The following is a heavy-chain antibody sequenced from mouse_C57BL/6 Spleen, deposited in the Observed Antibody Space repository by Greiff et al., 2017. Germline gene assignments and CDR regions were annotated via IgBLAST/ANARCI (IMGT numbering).Heavy chain of an antibody. Sequence: EVKLVESGPGLVKPSQSLSLTCSVTGYSITSGYYWNWIRQFPGNKLEWMGYISYDGSNNYNPSLKNRISITRDTSKNQFFLKLNSVTTEDTATYYCANGYEGAWFAYWGKGTLVTVSA. V-gene: IGHV3-6*01. CDR1: GYSITSGYY. CDR3: ANGYEGAWFAY. D-gene: IGHD2-2*01. J-gene: IGHJ3*01. CDR2: ISYDGSN.